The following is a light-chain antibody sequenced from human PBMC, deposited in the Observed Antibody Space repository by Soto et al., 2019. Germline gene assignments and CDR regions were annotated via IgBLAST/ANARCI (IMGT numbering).Light chain of an antibody. CDR2: EVS. CDR3: TSYAGDTSLGV. J-gene: IGLJ3*02. Sequence: QSALTQPPSASGSPGQSVTISCTGTSSDVGGYNYVSWYHQHPGKAPKLMIYEVSKRPSGVPDRFSGSKSGNTASLTVSGLQAEDEADYYCTSYAGDTSLGVLGGGTKLTVL. CDR1: SSDVGGYNY. V-gene: IGLV2-8*01.